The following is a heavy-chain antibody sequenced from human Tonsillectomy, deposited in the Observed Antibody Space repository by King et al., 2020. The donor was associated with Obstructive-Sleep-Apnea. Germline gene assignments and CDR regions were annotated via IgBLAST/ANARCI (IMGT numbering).Heavy chain of an antibody. CDR2: MNPNSGST. J-gene: IGHJ3*02. CDR3: ARSKGPGAFDI. V-gene: IGHV1-8*01. CDR1: GYTFTSYD. Sequence: VQLVQSVAEVKKPGASVKVSCKASGYTFTSYDINWVRQATGRGLEWMAWMNPNSGSTAYAQKFQGRVTMTRSASNSTAYMDLRRLQSEDTAVYYCARSKGPGAFDIWGQGTMVIVSS.